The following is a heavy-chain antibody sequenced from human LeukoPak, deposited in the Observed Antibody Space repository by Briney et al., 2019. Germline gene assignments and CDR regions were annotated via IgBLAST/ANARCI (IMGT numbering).Heavy chain of an antibody. CDR1: GGTFSSYA. D-gene: IGHD3-22*01. J-gene: IGHJ5*02. CDR3: ARDSGYYDSSGYYPNWFDP. CDR2: IIPIFGTA. Sequence: ASVKVSCKASGGTFSSYAISWVRQAPGQGLEWMGRIIPIFGTANYAQKFQGRVTITTDESTSTAYMELSSLRSEDTAVHYCARDSGYYDSSGYYPNWFDPWGQGTLVTVSS. V-gene: IGHV1-69*05.